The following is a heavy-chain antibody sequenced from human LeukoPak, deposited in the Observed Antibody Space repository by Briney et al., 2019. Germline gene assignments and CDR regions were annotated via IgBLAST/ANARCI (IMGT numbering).Heavy chain of an antibody. Sequence: SETLSLTCAVYGGSFSGYYWSWIRQPPGKGPEWIGEINHSGSTNYNPSLKSRVTISVDTSKNQFSLKLSSVTAADTAVYYCARRPPSYYDSSGHFDYWGQGTLVTVSS. J-gene: IGHJ4*02. V-gene: IGHV4-34*01. D-gene: IGHD3-22*01. CDR3: ARRPPSYYDSSGHFDY. CDR2: INHSGST. CDR1: GGSFSGYY.